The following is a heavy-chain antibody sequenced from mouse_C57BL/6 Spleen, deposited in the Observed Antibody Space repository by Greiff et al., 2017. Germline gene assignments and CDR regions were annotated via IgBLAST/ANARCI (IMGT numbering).Heavy chain of an antibody. D-gene: IGHD2-5*01. J-gene: IGHJ4*01. V-gene: IGHV1-15*01. CDR3: TRDSNYAYYYSMAY. CDR2: IDPETGGT. Sequence: VQLQQSGAELVRPGASVTLSCKASGYTFTDYEMHWVKQTPVHGLAWIGAIDPETGGTAYNQKFKGKAILTADKSSSTAYMELRSLTSDDSAVYYYTRDSNYAYYYSMAYWGQGTSVTVSS. CDR1: GYTFTDYE.